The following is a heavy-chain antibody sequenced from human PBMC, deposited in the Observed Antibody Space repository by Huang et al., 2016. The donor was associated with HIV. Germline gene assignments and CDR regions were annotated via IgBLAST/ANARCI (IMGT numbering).Heavy chain of an antibody. V-gene: IGHV3-30*03. J-gene: IGHJ4*02. CDR3: ARELAVTGYWDFDS. D-gene: IGHD3-9*01. CDR2: ISDDGQKN. Sequence: QAQLAESGGGAVQPGTYLTLSCFASGFTFNVYALHWVRQAPGKGLEWVAVISDDGQKNFYIDSVRGRFTISRDNSRNTVHLRMDSLSAADTATYYCARELAVTGYWDFDSWGQGTLVTVSS. CDR1: GFTFNVYA.